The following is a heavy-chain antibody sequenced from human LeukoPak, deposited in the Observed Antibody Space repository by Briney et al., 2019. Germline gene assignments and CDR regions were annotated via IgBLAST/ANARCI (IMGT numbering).Heavy chain of an antibody. V-gene: IGHV3-30*04. CDR2: ISYDGSNK. D-gene: IGHD6-6*01. CDR1: GFPFSSYA. Sequence: PGRSLRLSCAGSGFPFSSYAIHWVRQAPGKGLEWVAVISYDGSNKYYADSVKGRFTISRDNSNNTLYLQMNSLRAEDTAVYYCAKDQGYSSSSFGYWGQGTLVTVSS. CDR3: AKDQGYSSSSFGY. J-gene: IGHJ4*02.